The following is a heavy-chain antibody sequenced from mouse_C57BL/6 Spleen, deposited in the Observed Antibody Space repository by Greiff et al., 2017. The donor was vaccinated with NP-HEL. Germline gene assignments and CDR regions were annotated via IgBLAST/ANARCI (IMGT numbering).Heavy chain of an antibody. J-gene: IGHJ1*03. Sequence: VQLQQSGAELVRPGASVTLSCKASGYTFTDYEMHWVKQTPVHGLEWIGAIDPETGGTAYNQKFKGKAILTADKSSSTAYMELRSLTSEDSAVYYCTNYHGNYEDWYFDVWGTGTTVTVSS. CDR2: IDPETGGT. CDR3: TNYHGNYEDWYFDV. V-gene: IGHV1-15*01. D-gene: IGHD2-1*01. CDR1: GYTFTDYE.